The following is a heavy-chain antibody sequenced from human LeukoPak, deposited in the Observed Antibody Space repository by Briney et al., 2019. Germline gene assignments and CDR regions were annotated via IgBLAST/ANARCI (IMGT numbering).Heavy chain of an antibody. D-gene: IGHD2-2*01. CDR3: AKNGGYCSSTSCRVDAFDI. CDR2: IHAGNGNT. V-gene: IGHV1-3*01. J-gene: IGHJ3*02. CDR1: GYTSTSYA. Sequence: ASVKLSCKASGYTSTSYAMHWVRQASGQRLEWMGWIHAGNGNTKYSQKFQGRVTITRDTSASTAYMELSSLRSEDTAVYYCAKNGGYCSSTSCRVDAFDIWGQGTMVTVSS.